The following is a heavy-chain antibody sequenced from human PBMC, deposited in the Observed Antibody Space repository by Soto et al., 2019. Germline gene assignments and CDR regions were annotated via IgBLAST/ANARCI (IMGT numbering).Heavy chain of an antibody. CDR2: INPNGGGT. Sequence: ASVKVSCKASGYTFTGYYMHWVRQAPGQGLEWMGWINPNGGGTNYAQKFQGWVTMTRDTSISTAYMELSRLRSDDTAVYYCARDAIAVAGYYFDYWGQGTLVTVSS. D-gene: IGHD6-19*01. J-gene: IGHJ4*02. CDR1: GYTFTGYY. CDR3: ARDAIAVAGYYFDY. V-gene: IGHV1-2*04.